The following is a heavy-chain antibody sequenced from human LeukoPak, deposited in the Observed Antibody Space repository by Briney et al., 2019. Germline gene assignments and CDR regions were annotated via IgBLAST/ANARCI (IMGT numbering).Heavy chain of an antibody. CDR1: GGSISSYY. V-gene: IGHV4-59*01. CDR3: AVGAIFPYAEYFQH. CDR2: LYYSGST. D-gene: IGHD1-26*01. Sequence: SETLSLTCTVSGGSISSYYWSWIRQPPGKGLEWIGYLYYSGSTNYNPSLKSRVTISVDASKNQFSLKLSSVTAADTAVYYCAVGAIFPYAEYFQHWGQGTLVTVSS. J-gene: IGHJ1*01.